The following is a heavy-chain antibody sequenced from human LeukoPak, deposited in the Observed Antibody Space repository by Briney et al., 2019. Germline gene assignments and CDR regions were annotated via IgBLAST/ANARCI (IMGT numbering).Heavy chain of an antibody. CDR2: IKQDGSEK. J-gene: IGHJ4*02. Sequence: PGGSLRFSCAVSGFSVSGYWMTWVRQVPGKGLEWVANIKQDGSEKNYVDSVKGRFTISRDNAENSLFLQMNSLRVEDTAADYCAREWQGGIAAAGTRIEGDFWGQGTLVAVSS. D-gene: IGHD6-13*01. V-gene: IGHV3-7*01. CDR1: GFSVSGYW. CDR3: AREWQGGIAAAGTRIEGDF.